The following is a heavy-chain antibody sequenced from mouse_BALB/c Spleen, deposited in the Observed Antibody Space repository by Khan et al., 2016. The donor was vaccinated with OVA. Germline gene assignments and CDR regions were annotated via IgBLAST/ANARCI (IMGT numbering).Heavy chain of an antibody. Sequence: VQLQESGPGLVKPSQSLSLTCTVTGYSITSDYAWNWIRQFPGNRLEWMGYINYSGSTSKKPSLKSRMSITRDTSNNQIFLQLNSETTEDTATYYCVRGRSYWGQGTLVTVSA. J-gene: IGHJ3*01. CDR2: INYSGST. CDR1: GYSITSDYA. V-gene: IGHV3-2*02. CDR3: VRGRSY.